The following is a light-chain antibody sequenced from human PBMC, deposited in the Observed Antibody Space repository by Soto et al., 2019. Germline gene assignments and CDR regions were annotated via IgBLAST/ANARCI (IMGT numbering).Light chain of an antibody. CDR2: WAS. CDR3: QQYYSTPYT. Sequence: DIVMTQSPDSLAVSLGERATINCKSSRSVLYSSNNKNYLAWYQQNPGQPPKLLIYWASTRESGVPDRFSGGGSGTDFTLPISSLQAEDVAVYYCQQYYSTPYTFGQGTRLEIK. CDR1: RSVLYSSNNKNY. J-gene: IGKJ2*01. V-gene: IGKV4-1*01.